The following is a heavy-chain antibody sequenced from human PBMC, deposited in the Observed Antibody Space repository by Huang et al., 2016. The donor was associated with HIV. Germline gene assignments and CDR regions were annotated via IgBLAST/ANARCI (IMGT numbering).Heavy chain of an antibody. Sequence: EVQLLESGGGLVQPGGSLRLSCAASGFTFSSYAMSWVRQAPVKGLEWVSGLSGGGGSTYDADSVKGQFTIARDNSKNTLYLQMNSLRAEDTAVYFCAKSSAWYPPYYFDYWGQGTLVTVSS. V-gene: IGHV3-23*01. CDR2: LSGGGGST. D-gene: IGHD6-19*01. J-gene: IGHJ4*02. CDR3: AKSSAWYPPYYFDY. CDR1: GFTFSSYA.